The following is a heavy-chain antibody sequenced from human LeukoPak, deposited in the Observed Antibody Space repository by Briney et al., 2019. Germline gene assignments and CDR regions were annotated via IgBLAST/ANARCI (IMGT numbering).Heavy chain of an antibody. D-gene: IGHD3-3*01. CDR2: INLNSGGT. CDR1: GSTFTGYY. Sequence: AAVTVTFKSTGSTFTGYYMHGVRQPPAQGLAWVGGINLNSGGTNYAYKFQGRVIMTSDKYFSKADMEPSKLRSGGGAGYYCAGVWGWYFWVRGKVPYFDHWGQGTLVTVSS. J-gene: IGHJ4*02. CDR3: AGVWGWYFWVRGKVPYFDH. V-gene: IGHV1-2*02.